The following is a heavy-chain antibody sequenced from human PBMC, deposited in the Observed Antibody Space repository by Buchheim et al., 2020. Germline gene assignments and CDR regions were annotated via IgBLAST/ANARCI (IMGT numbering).Heavy chain of an antibody. V-gene: IGHV3-73*01. CDR1: GFTFSGSA. CDR3: TRKSDSTDY. J-gene: IGHJ4*02. Sequence: EVQLVESGGGLVQPGGSLKLSCAASGFTFSGSAMHWVRQASGKGLEWVGRIRSKANSYATASAASVKGRITTYRDDSKKTAYLQMNSLKTEDTAVYYCTRKSDSTDYWGQGTL. CDR2: IRSKANSYAT. D-gene: IGHD2/OR15-2a*01.